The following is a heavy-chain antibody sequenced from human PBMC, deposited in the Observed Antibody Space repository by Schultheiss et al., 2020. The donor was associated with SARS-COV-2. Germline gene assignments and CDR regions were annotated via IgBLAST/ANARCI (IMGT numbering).Heavy chain of an antibody. D-gene: IGHD5-24*01. V-gene: IGHV4-61*05. CDR3: ARGSIQFDY. J-gene: IGHJ4*02. Sequence: SQTLSLTCTVSGGSISSSSYYWGWIRQPPGKGLEWIGYIYYSGSTNYNPSLKSRVTISVDTSKNQFSLKLSSVTAADTAVYYCARGSIQFDYWGQGTLVTVSS. CDR1: GGSISSSSYY. CDR2: IYYSGST.